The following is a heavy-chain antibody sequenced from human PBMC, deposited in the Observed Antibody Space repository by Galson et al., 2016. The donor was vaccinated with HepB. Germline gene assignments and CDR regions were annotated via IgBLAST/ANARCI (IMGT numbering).Heavy chain of an antibody. CDR1: GVSISSGGYY. CDR2: IYYSGNT. D-gene: IGHD3-22*01. J-gene: IGHJ4*02. Sequence: TLSLTCNVSGVSISSGGYYWSWIRQHPGKGLEWIGYIYYSGNTYYNPSLKSRVAISVDTPKNQFSLKLKSMTAADTAVYHCARGVMDSSGYYLNYWGQGTLVTVSS. CDR3: ARGVMDSSGYYLNY. V-gene: IGHV4-31*03.